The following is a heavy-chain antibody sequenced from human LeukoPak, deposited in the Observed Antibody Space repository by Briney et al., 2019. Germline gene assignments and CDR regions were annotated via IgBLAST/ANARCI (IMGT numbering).Heavy chain of an antibody. CDR3: ARDDYDSSGYPYFDY. J-gene: IGHJ4*02. D-gene: IGHD3-22*01. V-gene: IGHV4-59*01. CDR1: GGSISSYY. Sequence: SETLSLTCTVSGGSISSYYWSWIRQPPGKGLEWIGYIYYSGSTNYNPSLKSRVTISVDTSKNQFSLKLSSVTAADTAAYYCARDDYDSSGYPYFDYWGQGTLVTVSS. CDR2: IYYSGST.